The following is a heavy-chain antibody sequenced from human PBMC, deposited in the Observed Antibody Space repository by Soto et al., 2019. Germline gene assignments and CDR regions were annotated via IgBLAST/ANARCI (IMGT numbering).Heavy chain of an antibody. Sequence: QVQLQESGPGLVKPSQTLSLTCTVSGGSISSGGYYWSWIRQHPGKGLEWIGYIYYTGSTYSTPSLKSRVTXALDPSXXQFSLKLSSVTAADTAVYYCARDLQYSRLFYGMDVWGQGTTVTVSS. CDR2: IYYTGST. CDR3: ARDLQYSRLFYGMDV. D-gene: IGHD6-13*01. CDR1: GGSISSGGYY. J-gene: IGHJ6*02. V-gene: IGHV4-31*03.